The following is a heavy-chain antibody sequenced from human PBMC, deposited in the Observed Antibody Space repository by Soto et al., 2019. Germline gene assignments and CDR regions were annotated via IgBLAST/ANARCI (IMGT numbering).Heavy chain of an antibody. Sequence: SETLSLTCDVSRYSINNNNWWSWVRQPPGGGLEWIGELHHGGSTNYNPSLESRATFSVDISKNQFFLKLSSVTAADTAVYYCTKNSAYALDYWGQGTLVTVS. CDR3: TKNSAYALDY. CDR2: LHHGGST. J-gene: IGHJ4*02. D-gene: IGHD5-12*01. V-gene: IGHV4-4*02. CDR1: RYSINNNNW.